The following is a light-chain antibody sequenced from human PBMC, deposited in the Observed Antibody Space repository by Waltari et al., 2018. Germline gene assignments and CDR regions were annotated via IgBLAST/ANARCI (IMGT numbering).Light chain of an antibody. V-gene: IGKV1-17*03. CDR3: LHHRSYPLT. CDR2: AAD. Sequence: DIQMTQSPSALSASVGDRVTITCRASKGISNYVAWFQQKPGKVPKRLIFAADTLESGVPPRFSGSGSGTEFTLTISSLQPEDFATYYCLHHRSYPLTFGPGTKLQMK. J-gene: IGKJ2*01. CDR1: KGISNY.